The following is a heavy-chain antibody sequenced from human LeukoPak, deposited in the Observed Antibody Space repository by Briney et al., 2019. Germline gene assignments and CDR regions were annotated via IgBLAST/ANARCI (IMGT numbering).Heavy chain of an antibody. Sequence: VASVTVSCKASGGTFSSYAISWVRQAPGQGLEWMGGIIPIFGTANYAQKFQGRVTITADESTSTAYMELSSLRSEDTAVYYCAKGRSSSWFFDYWGQGTLVTVSS. V-gene: IGHV1-69*13. J-gene: IGHJ4*02. CDR1: GGTFSSYA. CDR3: AKGRSSSWFFDY. D-gene: IGHD6-13*01. CDR2: IIPIFGTA.